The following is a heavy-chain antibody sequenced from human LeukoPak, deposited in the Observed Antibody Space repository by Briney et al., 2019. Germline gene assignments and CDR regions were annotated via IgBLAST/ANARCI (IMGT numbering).Heavy chain of an antibody. CDR3: ARTTVTVSHFDY. CDR1: GGSISSYY. D-gene: IGHD4-17*01. Sequence: SETLSLTCTVSGGSISSYYWSWIRQPPGKGLEWIGYIYSSGSTNYNPSLKRRVTISVDTSINQFSLKLSSVTAADTAVYYCARTTVTVSHFDYWGQGTLVTVSS. V-gene: IGHV4-59*08. CDR2: IYSSGST. J-gene: IGHJ4*02.